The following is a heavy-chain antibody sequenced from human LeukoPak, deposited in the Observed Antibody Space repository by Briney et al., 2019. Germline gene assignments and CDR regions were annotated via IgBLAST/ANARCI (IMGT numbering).Heavy chain of an antibody. J-gene: IGHJ6*03. Sequence: GGSLRLSCAASKFTFSRYAMSWVRQAPGKGLEWVSTISESGDTTYYADSVKGRFTISRDNSKNTLYLQMNGLRAEDTAVYYCAKFVNYGSYYYYYYIDVWGKGTTVTVSS. CDR3: AKFVNYGSYYYYYYIDV. V-gene: IGHV3-23*01. CDR1: KFTFSRYA. D-gene: IGHD3-10*01. CDR2: ISESGDTT.